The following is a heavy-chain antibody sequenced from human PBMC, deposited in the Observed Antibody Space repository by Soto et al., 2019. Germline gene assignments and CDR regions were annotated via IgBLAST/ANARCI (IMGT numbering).Heavy chain of an antibody. CDR3: ARDAVGWYISGWFDP. J-gene: IGHJ5*02. CDR1: GGTFSTYA. D-gene: IGHD6-19*01. Sequence: GASVKVSCKAPGGTFSTYAISWVRQAPGQGLEWMGGIIPMFGTANYAQRFQDRVTITADESTNTVYMELSSLRSEDTAVYYCARDAVGWYISGWFDPWGQGTLVTVSS. CDR2: IIPMFGTA. V-gene: IGHV1-69*13.